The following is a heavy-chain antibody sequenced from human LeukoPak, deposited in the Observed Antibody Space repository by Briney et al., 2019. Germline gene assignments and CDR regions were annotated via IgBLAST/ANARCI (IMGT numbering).Heavy chain of an antibody. CDR2: IYYTGST. Sequence: SETLSLTCTVSGGSLSSYYWSWIRQPPGKGLEWIGYIYYTGSTNYNPSLKSRVTISVDTSKNQFSLKLSSVTAADTAVYYCARRAYGDYSRFDYWGQGTLVTVSS. V-gene: IGHV4-59*08. CDR1: GGSLSSYY. CDR3: ARRAYGDYSRFDY. J-gene: IGHJ4*02. D-gene: IGHD4-17*01.